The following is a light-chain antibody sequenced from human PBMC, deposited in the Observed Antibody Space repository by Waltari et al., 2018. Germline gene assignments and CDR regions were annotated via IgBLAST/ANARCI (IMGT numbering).Light chain of an antibody. CDR2: SNN. CDR1: SSNIGSNT. J-gene: IGLJ3*02. CDR3: AAWDDSLNGLWV. Sequence: QSVLTQPPSASGTPGQRVTISCSGSSSNIGSNTVNWYQQLPGTAPKLLIYSNNQRPSGVPDRFSVSKSGTSASLAISGLQSEDEADYYCAAWDDSLNGLWVFGGGTKLTVL. V-gene: IGLV1-44*01.